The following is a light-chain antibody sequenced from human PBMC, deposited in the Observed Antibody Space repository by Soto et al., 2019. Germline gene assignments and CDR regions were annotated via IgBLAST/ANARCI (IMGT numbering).Light chain of an antibody. CDR2: LEGSGGY. J-gene: IGLJ3*02. CDR1: SGHSSYI. CDR3: ETWDTNTWV. V-gene: IGLV4-60*02. Sequence: QSALTQSSSASASLGSSVKLTCTLSSGHSSYIIAWHQQQPGKAPRYLMKLEGSGGYDKGSGVPDRFSGSSSGADRYLTISNLQFEDEADYFCETWDTNTWVFGGGTKLTVL.